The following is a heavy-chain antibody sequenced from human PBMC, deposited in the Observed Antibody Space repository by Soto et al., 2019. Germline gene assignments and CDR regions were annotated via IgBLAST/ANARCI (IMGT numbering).Heavy chain of an antibody. CDR2: INRSGST. D-gene: IGHD6-13*01. V-gene: IGHV4-4*02. J-gene: IGHJ4*02. CDR1: SDSVSSNNW. Sequence: PLETLSLTCAVSSDSVSSNNWWGWIRQPPGKGLEWIGEINRSGSTNYNPSLKSRVTISVDTSKNQFSLKLSSVTAADTAVYYCARSRGAAEFYWGQGTLVTVSS. CDR3: ARSRGAAEFY.